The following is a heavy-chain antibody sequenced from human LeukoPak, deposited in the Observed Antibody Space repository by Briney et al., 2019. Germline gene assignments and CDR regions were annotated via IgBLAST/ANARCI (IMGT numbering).Heavy chain of an antibody. Sequence: GASVTVSCKASGYTFTGYYMHWVRQAPGQGLEWMGWIDRSTGTKYAQKFQGRVTMTRDTSISTAYMELNRLTSDDTAVYFCAREYSQSYTPLSPWGQGTLVTVSS. D-gene: IGHD3-10*01. CDR1: GYTFTGYY. CDR3: AREYSQSYTPLSP. J-gene: IGHJ5*02. CDR2: IDRSTGT. V-gene: IGHV1-2*02.